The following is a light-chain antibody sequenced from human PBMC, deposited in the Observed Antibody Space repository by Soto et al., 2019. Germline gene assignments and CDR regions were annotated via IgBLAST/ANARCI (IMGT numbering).Light chain of an antibody. V-gene: IGKV3-11*01. Sequence: IVSTQSPATLSLSPAERATLSCRASQRVSSYLAWYQQKPGHAPRPLIYDASNRATGIPATFSGSGSGTDSTLTISSLEPEDFAVYYCQQRSNWPPMITFGQGTRLEIK. CDR2: DAS. CDR1: QRVSSY. J-gene: IGKJ5*01. CDR3: QQRSNWPPMIT.